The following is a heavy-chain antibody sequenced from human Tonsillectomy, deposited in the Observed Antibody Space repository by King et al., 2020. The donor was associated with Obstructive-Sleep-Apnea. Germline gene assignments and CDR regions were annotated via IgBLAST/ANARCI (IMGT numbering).Heavy chain of an antibody. J-gene: IGHJ4*02. CDR3: AGPDGSGSHPPYYDY. CDR2: ILYDGSKT. CDR1: GYTISNYG. Sequence: VQLVESGGGVVQPGRSLRLSCSASGYTISNYGMHWVRQAPGKGLEWVAMILYDGSKTYYADSVTGRCSISRDNSKNPLYLQMNSLRSADTAVYYCAGPDGSGSHPPYYDYWGQGTLVTVSS. D-gene: IGHD3-10*01. V-gene: IGHV3-30*03.